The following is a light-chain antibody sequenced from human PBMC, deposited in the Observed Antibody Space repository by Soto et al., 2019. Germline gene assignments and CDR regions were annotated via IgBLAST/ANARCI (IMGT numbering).Light chain of an antibody. CDR1: QNISSN. CDR2: GAS. CDR3: QQYNNWLWT. Sequence: EIVMTQSPATLSVFPGERATLSCRASQNISSNLAWYQQKPGQAPRVLIDGASTRATGIPARFSGSGSGTEFTLTISSLQSEDFAVYYCQQYNNWLWTFGQGTKVEIK. V-gene: IGKV3-15*01. J-gene: IGKJ1*01.